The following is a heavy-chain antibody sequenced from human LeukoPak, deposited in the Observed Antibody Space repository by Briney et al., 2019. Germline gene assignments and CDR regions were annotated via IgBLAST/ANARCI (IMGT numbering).Heavy chain of an antibody. CDR2: IYTSGST. D-gene: IGHD3-22*01. V-gene: IGHV4-61*02. J-gene: IGHJ6*03. Sequence: SQTLSLTCTVSGGSISSDNYYWSWIRQPAGKGLEWIGRIYTSGSTKYNPSLKSRVTMSVDTSKNQFSLKLSSVTAADTAVYYCARVLRRYDSSGYYYDHYYYYYMDVWGKGATVTVSS. CDR3: ARVLRRYDSSGYYYDHYYYYYMDV. CDR1: GGSISSDNYY.